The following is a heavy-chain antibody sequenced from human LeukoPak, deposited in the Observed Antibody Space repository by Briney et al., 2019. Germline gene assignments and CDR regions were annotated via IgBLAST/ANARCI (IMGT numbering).Heavy chain of an antibody. CDR1: GFTFSRHW. D-gene: IGHD1-26*01. CDR2: IKYDGSKI. V-gene: IGHV3-7*01. Sequence: GGSLSLSCAASGFTFSRHWMSWVRLAPGKGLEWVANIKYDGSKIYCVDSVKGRFTISRDDAKNSMYLQMNSLRAEDTALYYCAREGDYMWSFLIWGQGTMVTVSS. CDR3: AREGDYMWSFLI. J-gene: IGHJ3*02.